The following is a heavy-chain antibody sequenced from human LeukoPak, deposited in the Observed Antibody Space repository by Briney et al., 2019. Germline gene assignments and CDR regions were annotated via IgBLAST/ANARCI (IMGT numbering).Heavy chain of an antibody. D-gene: IGHD3-16*01. Sequence: ASVKVSCKASGYTFTNYAMNWVRQAPGQGLQWMGWIDPNTGNPTYAQGFTGRFVFSLDTSVSTTYLQISSLKPEDTAMYYCARAYQHLGGLSFPGSWGQGTLVTVSS. J-gene: IGHJ5*02. CDR2: IDPNTGNP. CDR3: ARAYQHLGGLSFPGS. CDR1: GYTFTNYA. V-gene: IGHV7-4-1*02.